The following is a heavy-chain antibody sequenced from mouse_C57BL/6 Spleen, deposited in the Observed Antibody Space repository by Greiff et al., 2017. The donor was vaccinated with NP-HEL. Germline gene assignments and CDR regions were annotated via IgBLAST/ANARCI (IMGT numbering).Heavy chain of an antibody. J-gene: IGHJ4*01. Sequence: QVQLQQSGPELVKPGASVKISCKASGYAFSSSWMNWVKQRPGKGLEWIGRIYPGDGDTNYNGKFKGKATLTADKSSSTAYMQLSSLTSEDSAVYFCARARITTVVENYYAMDYWGQGTSVTVSS. V-gene: IGHV1-82*01. D-gene: IGHD1-1*01. CDR2: IYPGDGDT. CDR3: ARARITTVVENYYAMDY. CDR1: GYAFSSSW.